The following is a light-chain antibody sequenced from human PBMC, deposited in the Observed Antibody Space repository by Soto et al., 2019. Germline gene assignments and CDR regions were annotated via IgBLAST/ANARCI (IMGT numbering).Light chain of an antibody. CDR3: SSYTRSSPLV. Sequence: QSVLTQPASVSGSPGQSITISCTGTSSDVGGYNYVSWYQQYPGKAPKLMIYEVSNRPSGVSNRFSGSKSGNTASLTISGLQAEDEADYYCSSYTRSSPLVFGGGTKVTVL. V-gene: IGLV2-14*01. CDR1: SSDVGGYNY. J-gene: IGLJ2*01. CDR2: EVS.